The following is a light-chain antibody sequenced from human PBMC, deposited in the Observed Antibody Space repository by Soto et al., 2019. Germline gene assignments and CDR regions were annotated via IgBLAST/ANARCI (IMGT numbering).Light chain of an antibody. CDR3: CSYANSNTWV. V-gene: IGLV2-23*01. J-gene: IGLJ3*02. Sequence: QSALTQPASVSGSPGQSITISCTGTSSDVGSYSFVSWYQQHPGKVPNLIIYEASKRPSGVSNRFSGSKSGNTASLTISGLQAEDEADYYCCSYANSNTWVFGGGTKLTVL. CDR1: SSDVGSYSF. CDR2: EAS.